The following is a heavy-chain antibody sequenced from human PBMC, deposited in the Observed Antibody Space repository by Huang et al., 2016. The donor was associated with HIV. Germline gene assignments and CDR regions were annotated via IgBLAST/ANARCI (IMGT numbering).Heavy chain of an antibody. J-gene: IGHJ4*02. CDR3: AKDSDYNWHHCDY. CDR2: ISGSGLTT. Sequence: EVQLLESGGGLVQPGGSLRLSCAVSGFTFNSYAMSWVRQAPGKGLEWVSTISGSGLTTYYADSVKGRITISRDNSKNTLYLQINSLRAEDTAVYYCAKDSDYNWHHCDYWGQGNLVSVSS. CDR1: GFTFNSYA. D-gene: IGHD1-1*01. V-gene: IGHV3-23*01.